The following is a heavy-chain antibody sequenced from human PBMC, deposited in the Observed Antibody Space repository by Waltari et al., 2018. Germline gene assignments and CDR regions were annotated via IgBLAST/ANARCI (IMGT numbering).Heavy chain of an antibody. CDR2: IWYDGRYE. CDR1: GFDFRGYV. V-gene: IGHV3-33*01. CDR3: ARDFASTYFFDY. Sequence: QVQLVESGGGVVQPGRSLRLSCAASGFDFRGYVMHWVRQAPGKWLEWVAVIWYDGRYEYYADSVKGRVTISRDNSKDTLYLQMNSLRAEDTAVYYCARDFASTYFFDYWGQGTLVTVSS. J-gene: IGHJ4*02.